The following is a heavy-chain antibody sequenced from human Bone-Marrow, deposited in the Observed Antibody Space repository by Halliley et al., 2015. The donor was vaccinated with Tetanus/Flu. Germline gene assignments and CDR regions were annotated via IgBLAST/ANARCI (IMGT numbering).Heavy chain of an antibody. CDR2: ILYSGST. CDR1: GGSISGYF. D-gene: IGHD5-18*01. V-gene: IGHV4-59*08. Sequence: TLSLTCTVSGGSISGYFWSWFRLPPGEGLEWIGYILYSGSTNYNPSLKGRVTISVDTSKNQFSLKLTSVTAADTAVYYCARYSHGYGGIDYWGQGTLVTVSS. J-gene: IGHJ4*02. CDR3: ARYSHGYGGIDY.